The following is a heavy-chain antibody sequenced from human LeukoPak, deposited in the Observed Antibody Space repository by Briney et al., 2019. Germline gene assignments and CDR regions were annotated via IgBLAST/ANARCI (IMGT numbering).Heavy chain of an antibody. CDR3: ARASSAYYYIDY. Sequence: SETLSRTCTVSGGSISSYYWSWIRQPPGKGLEWIGYIYYSGSTNYNPSLKSRVTISVDTSKNQFSLKLSSVTAADTAVYYCARASSAYYYIDYWGQGTLVTVSS. CDR2: IYYSGST. V-gene: IGHV4-59*01. CDR1: GGSISSYY. J-gene: IGHJ4*02. D-gene: IGHD3-22*01.